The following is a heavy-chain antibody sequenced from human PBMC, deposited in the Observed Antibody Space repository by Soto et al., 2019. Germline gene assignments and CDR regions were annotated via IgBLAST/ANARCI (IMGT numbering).Heavy chain of an antibody. V-gene: IGHV1-18*01. J-gene: IGHJ3*02. CDR3: ARDSLDVLAFDI. Sequence: GASVKVSCKASGYTFTSYGISWVRQAPGQGLEWMGWISAYNGNTNYAQKLQGRATMTIDTSTSTAYMELRSLRSDDTAVYYCARDSLDVLAFDIWGQGTMVTVSS. CDR2: ISAYNGNT. CDR1: GYTFTSYG.